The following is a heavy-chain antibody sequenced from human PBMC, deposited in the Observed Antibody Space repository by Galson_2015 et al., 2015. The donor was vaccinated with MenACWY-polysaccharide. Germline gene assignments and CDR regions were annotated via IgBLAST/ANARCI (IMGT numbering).Heavy chain of an antibody. Sequence: SLRISCAASGFTFSSYAMSWVRQAPGKGLERVSAVSGSGGRTYYADSVKGRFTISRDNSKNTLYLQMNSLRAEDTAVYYCAKDLSCSSSSCYTTIYYYYMDVWGKGTTVTVSS. J-gene: IGHJ6*03. CDR2: VSGSGGRT. CDR1: GFTFSSYA. V-gene: IGHV3-23*01. D-gene: IGHD2-2*02. CDR3: AKDLSCSSSSCYTTIYYYYMDV.